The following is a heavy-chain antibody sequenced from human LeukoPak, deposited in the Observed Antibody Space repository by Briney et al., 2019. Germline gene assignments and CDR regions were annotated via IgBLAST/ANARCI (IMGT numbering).Heavy chain of an antibody. CDR1: GLTFSNHW. CDR3: VRDEALWSLDY. J-gene: IGHJ4*02. V-gene: IGHV3-74*03. CDR2: INERGRDT. Sequence: RWSLRLSCAACGLTFSNHWMHWVRKPQGKGLVWVSRINERGRDTMYADSVQGRFTIARDNAKNTVYLQMNSLRAEDTGVYYCVRDEALWSLDYWGQGTLVTVSS. D-gene: IGHD1-26*01.